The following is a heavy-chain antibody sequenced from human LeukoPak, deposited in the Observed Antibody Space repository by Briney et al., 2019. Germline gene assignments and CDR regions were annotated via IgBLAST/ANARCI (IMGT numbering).Heavy chain of an antibody. D-gene: IGHD6-13*01. J-gene: IGHJ4*02. V-gene: IGHV3-30-3*01. CDR1: GFTFSSYA. CDR3: ASRLAAADPVPDVFDY. Sequence: PGGSLRLSCAASGFTFSSYAMHWVRQAPGKGLEWVAVISYDGSNKYYADSVKGRFTISRDNAKNSLYLQMNSLRAEDTAVYYCASRLAAADPVPDVFDYWGQGTLVTVSS. CDR2: ISYDGSNK.